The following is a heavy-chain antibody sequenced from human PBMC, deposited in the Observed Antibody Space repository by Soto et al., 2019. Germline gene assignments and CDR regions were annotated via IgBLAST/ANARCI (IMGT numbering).Heavy chain of an antibody. V-gene: IGHV4-4*02. CDR1: GGSISSSNW. J-gene: IGHJ4*02. CDR2: MYHSGNT. Sequence: QVQLQESGPGLVKPSGTPSLTCAVSGGSISSSNWWSWVRQPPGKGLEWIGEMYHSGNTNYNPSLKSRVTISVDKSKNHFSLKLSSVTAADTAVYYCARIFTPNIAAAGTFDYWGQGTLVTVSS. CDR3: ARIFTPNIAAAGTFDY. D-gene: IGHD6-13*01.